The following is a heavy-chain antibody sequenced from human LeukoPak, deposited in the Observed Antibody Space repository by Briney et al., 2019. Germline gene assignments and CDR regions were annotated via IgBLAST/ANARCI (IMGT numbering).Heavy chain of an antibody. CDR2: IKSKISGGTT. Sequence: PGGPLTLPCATYGITNAWMSWGRQAPGKGLEWVGRIKSKISGGTTYYAAPVKGRFTISRDKSESNLYLQMDSLQTEDTAVYYCVTDDYGESRGGGESDAFDIWGKGTQVSVSS. J-gene: IGHJ3*02. CDR3: VTDDYGESRGGGESDAFDI. D-gene: IGHD4-17*01. CDR1: GITNAW. V-gene: IGHV3-15*01.